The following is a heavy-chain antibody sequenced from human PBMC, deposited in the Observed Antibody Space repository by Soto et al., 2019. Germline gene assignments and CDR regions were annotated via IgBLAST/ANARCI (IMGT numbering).Heavy chain of an antibody. CDR1: GYSISSGYY. D-gene: IGHD6-19*01. Sequence: SETLSLTCAVSGYSISSGYYWGWIRQPPGKGLEWIGSIYHSGSTYYNPSLKSRVTISVDTSKNQFSLKLSSVTAADTAVYYCARDPVAVDGSPKNEGMDVWGQGTTVTVSS. J-gene: IGHJ6*02. CDR2: IYHSGST. V-gene: IGHV4-38-2*02. CDR3: ARDPVAVDGSPKNEGMDV.